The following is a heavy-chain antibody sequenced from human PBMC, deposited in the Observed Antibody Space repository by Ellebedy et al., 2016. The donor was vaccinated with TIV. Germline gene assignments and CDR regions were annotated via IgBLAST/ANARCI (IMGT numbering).Heavy chain of an antibody. CDR3: ARGLGWLQRDSDY. D-gene: IGHD5-24*01. CDR1: GYTFSNYG. J-gene: IGHJ4*02. V-gene: IGHV1-2*02. CDR2: INPNNVGT. Sequence: AASVKVSCKASGYTFSNYGISWVRQAPGQGLEWMGWINPNNVGTYYAQKFQGRVTMTRDASISTAYMEMSRLRSDDTAVYFCARGLGWLQRDSDYWGQGTLVTVSS.